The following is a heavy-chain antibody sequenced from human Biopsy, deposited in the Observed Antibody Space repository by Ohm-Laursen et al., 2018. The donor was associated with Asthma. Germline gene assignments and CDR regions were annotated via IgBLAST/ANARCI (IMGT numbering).Heavy chain of an antibody. CDR3: ARAKSGSFYSPADY. J-gene: IGHJ4*02. CDR2: IYSGGTS. D-gene: IGHD1-26*01. Sequence: SLRLSCAASGFTVSRDHMFWVRQAPGKGLEWVSVIYSGGTSDTADSVRGRFTISRDFYKNTLYLQMNSLRVEDTAVFYCARAKSGSFYSPADYWGQGTLVTVSS. CDR1: GFTVSRDH. V-gene: IGHV3-53*01.